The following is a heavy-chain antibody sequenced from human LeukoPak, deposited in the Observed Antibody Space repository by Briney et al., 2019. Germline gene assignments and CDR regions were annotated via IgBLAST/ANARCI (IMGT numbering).Heavy chain of an antibody. J-gene: IGHJ4*02. CDR3: ARASHDYGDYSHFDY. V-gene: IGHV4-59*01. CDR1: GGSISSYY. CDR2: IYYSGST. D-gene: IGHD4-17*01. Sequence: SETLSLTCTVSGGSISSYYWSWIRQPPGKGLEWIGYIYYSGSTNYNPSLKSRVTISVDTSKKQFSLKLSSVTAADTAVYYCARASHDYGDYSHFDYWGQGTLVTVSS.